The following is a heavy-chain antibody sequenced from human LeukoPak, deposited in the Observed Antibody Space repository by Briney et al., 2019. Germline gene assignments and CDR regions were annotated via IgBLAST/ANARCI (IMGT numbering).Heavy chain of an antibody. CDR2: IYYGGST. J-gene: IGHJ4*02. D-gene: IGHD2-15*01. CDR3: ARGGDCSGGSCYAFDY. CDR1: GGSISTYY. V-gene: IGHV4-59*01. Sequence: SETLSLTCTVPGGSISTYYWSWIRQPPGKGLEWIGYIYYGGSTNYTPSLKSRVTISVDTSKNQFSLKLSSVTAADTAVYYCARGGDCSGGSCYAFDYWGQGTLVTVSS.